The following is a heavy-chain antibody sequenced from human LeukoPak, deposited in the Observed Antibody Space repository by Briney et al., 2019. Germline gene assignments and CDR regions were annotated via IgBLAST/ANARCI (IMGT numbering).Heavy chain of an antibody. D-gene: IGHD3-22*01. V-gene: IGHV4-59*01. CDR3: AGPYDSSGGDAFDI. Sequence: PSETLSVTCTVSGGSISNYYWNWIRQPPGKGLEWIGSIYHSGSTYYHPSLKSRVTISVDTSKNQIALQLTSVTAADTAVYYCAGPYDSSGGDAFDIWGQGTMVTVSS. CDR1: GGSISNYY. J-gene: IGHJ3*02. CDR2: IYHSGST.